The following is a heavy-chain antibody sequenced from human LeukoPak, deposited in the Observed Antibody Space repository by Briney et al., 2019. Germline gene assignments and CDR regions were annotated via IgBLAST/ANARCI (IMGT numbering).Heavy chain of an antibody. D-gene: IGHD6-19*01. J-gene: IGHJ4*02. Sequence: GGSLRLSCSASGFTFTNYAMSWVRQASGKGLEWVSSISGSDGSTYYAASVRGRFTISRDNSKNTLSLQMNSLRGEDTALYYCTKGVNSGSIDYWGQGTLVTVSS. CDR1: GFTFTNYA. V-gene: IGHV3-23*01. CDR3: TKGVNSGSIDY. CDR2: ISGSDGST.